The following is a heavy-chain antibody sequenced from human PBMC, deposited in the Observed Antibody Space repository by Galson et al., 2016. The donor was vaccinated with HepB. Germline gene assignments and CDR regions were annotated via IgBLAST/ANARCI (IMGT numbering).Heavy chain of an antibody. CDR3: AREIDYSGDLNWFDP. CDR1: GGTFSDYA. Sequence: SVKVSCKASGGTFSDYAITWVRQAPGQGLDWMGGIVPIFGTASCAQKFQGRVTITADKSTSTAYMELSSLRSEDTAVYYCAREIDYSGDLNWFDPWGQGTLVTVSS. D-gene: IGHD4-23*01. V-gene: IGHV1-69*06. CDR2: IVPIFGTA. J-gene: IGHJ5*02.